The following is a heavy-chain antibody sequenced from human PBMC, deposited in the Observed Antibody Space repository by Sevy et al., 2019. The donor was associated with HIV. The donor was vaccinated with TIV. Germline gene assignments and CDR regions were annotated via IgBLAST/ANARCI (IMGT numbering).Heavy chain of an antibody. V-gene: IGHV3-49*03. Sequence: GGSLRLSCTSSGFTFGDYALSWCRQAPGKGLEWVGFIRSKTHGGKTEYAASVKGRIIISRDDSKSIAYLQMNSLKTEDTAVYYCSRIRGTISPYYYFGMDVWGQGTTVTVSS. CDR3: SRIRGTISPYYYFGMDV. D-gene: IGHD3-10*01. CDR2: IRSKTHGGKT. CDR1: GFTFGDYA. J-gene: IGHJ6*02.